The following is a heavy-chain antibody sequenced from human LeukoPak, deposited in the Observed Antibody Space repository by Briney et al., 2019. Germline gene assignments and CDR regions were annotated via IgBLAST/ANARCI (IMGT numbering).Heavy chain of an antibody. Sequence: SETLSLTCTVSGGSVSSYYWSWIRQPPGKGLEWIGFIYYSGSSGSTKYNPSLNSRVSISVDTSKKQFSLNLNSVTAADTAVYYCARGIFGGGSNYHGMDVWGQGTTVTVSS. D-gene: IGHD1-26*01. CDR2: IYYSGSSGST. J-gene: IGHJ6*02. V-gene: IGHV4-59*02. CDR1: GGSVSSYY. CDR3: ARGIFGGGSNYHGMDV.